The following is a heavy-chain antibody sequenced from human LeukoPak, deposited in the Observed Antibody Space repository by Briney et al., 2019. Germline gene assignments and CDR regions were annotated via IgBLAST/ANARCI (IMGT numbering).Heavy chain of an antibody. J-gene: IGHJ4*02. Sequence: GGSLRLSCAASRFTFSSYGMHWVRQAPGKGLEWVAFIRYDGSNKYYADSVKGRFTISRDNSKNTLYLQMNSLRAEDTAVYYCAKDRHSLKDYWGQGTLVTVSS. V-gene: IGHV3-30*02. D-gene: IGHD5-18*01. CDR1: RFTFSSYG. CDR2: IRYDGSNK. CDR3: AKDRHSLKDY.